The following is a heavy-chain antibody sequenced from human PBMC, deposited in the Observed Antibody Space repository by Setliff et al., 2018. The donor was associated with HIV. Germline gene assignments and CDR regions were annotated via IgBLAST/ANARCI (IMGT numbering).Heavy chain of an antibody. CDR3: ARAFSGYYFDY. CDR1: GFTFSSYS. J-gene: IGHJ4*02. V-gene: IGHV3-48*01. D-gene: IGHD3-3*01. Sequence: GGSLRLSCAASGFTFSSYSMNWVRQAPGKGLEWVSYISSSSSTIYYADSVKGRFTISRDNAKNSLYLQMNSLRAEDTAVYYCARAFSGYYFDYWGQGTLVTVSS. CDR2: ISSSSSTI.